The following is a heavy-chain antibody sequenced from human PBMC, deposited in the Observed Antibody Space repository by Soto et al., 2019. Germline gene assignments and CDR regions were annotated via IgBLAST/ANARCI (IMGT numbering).Heavy chain of an antibody. J-gene: IGHJ5*01. CDR1: GFSFGDYF. Sequence: EVQLVESGGALVQPGGSLRLSCEASGFSFGDYFVDWVRQAPGKGLEWVGRIRDKVNEYSTEYAASVKGRFTISRDDSKNSLYLQMNSLNGADTAVYYCAREGVSTPHQISWFDSWGQGTLVTVSS. V-gene: IGHV3-72*01. CDR3: AREGVSTPHQISWFDS. CDR2: IRDKVNEYST. D-gene: IGHD2-15*01.